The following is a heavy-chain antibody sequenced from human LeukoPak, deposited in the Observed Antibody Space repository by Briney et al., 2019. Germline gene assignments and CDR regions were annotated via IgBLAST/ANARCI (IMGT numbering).Heavy chain of an antibody. CDR1: GYTFTSYD. J-gene: IGHJ6*03. CDR2: MNPNSGNT. CDR3: AVIGSLSNYYYMDV. D-gene: IGHD2/OR15-2a*01. Sequence: GASVKVSCKASGYTFTSYDINWVRQATGQGLEWMGWMNPNSGNTGYAQKFQGRVTITRNTSISTAYMELSSLRSEDTAMYYCAVIGSLSNYYYMDVWGKGTTVTVSS. V-gene: IGHV1-8*03.